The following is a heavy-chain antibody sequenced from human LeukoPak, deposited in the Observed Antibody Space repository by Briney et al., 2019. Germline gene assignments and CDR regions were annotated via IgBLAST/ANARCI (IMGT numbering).Heavy chain of an antibody. Sequence: ASVKVSCKASGYTFTSYDINWVRQATGQGLEWMGWMNPNSGNTGYAQKFQGRVTMTRNTSISTAYMELSGLRSEDTAVYYCAGGGVYNWNYEDYWGQGTLVTVSS. D-gene: IGHD1-7*01. V-gene: IGHV1-8*01. J-gene: IGHJ4*02. CDR2: MNPNSGNT. CDR3: AGGGVYNWNYEDY. CDR1: GYTFTSYD.